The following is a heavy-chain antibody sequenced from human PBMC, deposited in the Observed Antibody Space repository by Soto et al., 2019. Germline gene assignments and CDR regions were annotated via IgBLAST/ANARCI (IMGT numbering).Heavy chain of an antibody. CDR3: ARTVVVVVPDNFDH. CDR2: IKQDGSEK. J-gene: IGHJ4*02. CDR1: GFTIGDFW. Sequence: PGGSLRLSCAAPGFTIGDFWMSWVRQAPGKGLEWVANIKQDGSEKYYVGSVKGRFTISRNSAKNSLYLQMDNLRGEDTAVYYCARTVVVVVPDNFDHWGQGTLVTVSS. D-gene: IGHD3-22*01. V-gene: IGHV3-7*01.